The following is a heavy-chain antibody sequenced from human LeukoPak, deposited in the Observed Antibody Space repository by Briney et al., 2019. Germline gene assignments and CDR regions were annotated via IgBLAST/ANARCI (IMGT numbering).Heavy chain of an antibody. CDR2: ISSSCSTI. V-gene: IGHV3-48*03. J-gene: IGHJ5*02. CDR3: ARDRIAARWFDP. D-gene: IGHD6-13*01. Sequence: AGTLRLSCAASGFTFSSYEMNWVRQAPGKGLEWVSYISSSCSTIYYADSVKGRFTISRDNTKNSLYLQMNSLRAEHTAVYYCARDRIAARWFDPWGQGTLVTASS. CDR1: GFTFSSYE.